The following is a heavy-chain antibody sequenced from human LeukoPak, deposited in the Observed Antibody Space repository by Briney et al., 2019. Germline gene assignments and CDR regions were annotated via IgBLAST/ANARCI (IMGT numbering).Heavy chain of an antibody. V-gene: IGHV4-39*07. J-gene: IGHJ4*02. CDR1: GGSISSSSYY. CDR3: ARVVDANYYGSGSYYNGFGY. D-gene: IGHD3-10*01. CDR2: IYYSGST. Sequence: SETLSLTCTVSGGSISSSSYYWGWIRQPPGKGLEWIGSIYYSGSTYYNPSLKSRVTISVDTSKNQFSLKLSSVTAADTAIYYCARVVDANYYGSGSYYNGFGYWGQGTLVTVSS.